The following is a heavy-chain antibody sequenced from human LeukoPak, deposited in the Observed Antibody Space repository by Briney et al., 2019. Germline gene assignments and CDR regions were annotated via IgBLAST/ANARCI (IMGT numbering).Heavy chain of an antibody. D-gene: IGHD4-17*01. CDR3: ARSSFGDYAGWFDP. V-gene: IGHV4-4*07. CDR2: IHTTGST. J-gene: IGHJ5*02. CDR1: GASISTYY. Sequence: SKTLSLTCNVSGASISTYYWSWIRQPAGKELEWIGRIHTTGSTNYNPSLKSRVTMSRDTSKNQFSLKLSSVTAADTAVYYCARSSFGDYAGWFDPWGQGTLVTVSS.